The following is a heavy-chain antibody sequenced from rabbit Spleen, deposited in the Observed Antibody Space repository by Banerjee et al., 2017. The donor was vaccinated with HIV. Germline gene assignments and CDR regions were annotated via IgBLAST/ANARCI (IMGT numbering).Heavy chain of an antibody. Sequence: VESGGDLVKPGASLTLTCTASGVSFSFNNYMCWVRQAQGKGLEWIGYFDPIFTSTYHASWAKGRFATTKASSTTETLQMTSVSTANMAIYSCASNLVPVIGRNFNLWGPATLVTVS. J-gene: IGHJ4*01. D-gene: IGHD3-1*01. CDR2: YFDPIFTST. CDR3: ASNLVPVIGRNFNL. V-gene: IGHV1S40*01. CDR1: GVSFSFNNY.